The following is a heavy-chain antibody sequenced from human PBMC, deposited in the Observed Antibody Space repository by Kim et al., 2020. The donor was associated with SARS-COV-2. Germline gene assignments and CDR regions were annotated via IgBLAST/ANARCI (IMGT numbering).Heavy chain of an antibody. CDR3: VLQLWSAY. CDR2: ISSSSSYI. D-gene: IGHD5-18*01. Sequence: GGSLRLSCAASGFTFSSYSMNWVRQAPGKGLEWVSSISSSSSYIYYAASVKGRFTISRDNAKNSLYLQMNSLRAEDTAVYYCVLQLWSAYWGQGTLVTVS. V-gene: IGHV3-21*01. J-gene: IGHJ4*02. CDR1: GFTFSSYS.